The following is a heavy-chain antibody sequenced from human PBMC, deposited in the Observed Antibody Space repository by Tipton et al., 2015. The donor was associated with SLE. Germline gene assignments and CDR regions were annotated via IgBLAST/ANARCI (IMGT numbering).Heavy chain of an antibody. J-gene: IGHJ4*02. CDR2: ISYDGSNK. D-gene: IGHD2-15*01. CDR1: GFTFSSYA. V-gene: IGHV3-30-3*01. CDR3: ARWWGSTHFDY. Sequence: SLRLSCAASGFTFSSYAMHWVRQAPGKGLEWVAVISYDGSNKYYADSVKGRFTISRDNSRNTLYLQMNSLRAEDTAVYYCARWWGSTHFDYWGQGTLVTVSS.